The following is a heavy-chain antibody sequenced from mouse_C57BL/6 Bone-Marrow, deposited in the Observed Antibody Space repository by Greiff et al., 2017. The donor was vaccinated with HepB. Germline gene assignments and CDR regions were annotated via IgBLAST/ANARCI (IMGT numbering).Heavy chain of an antibody. D-gene: IGHD1-1*01. J-gene: IGHJ1*03. CDR2: ISNGGGST. CDR1: GFTFSDYY. V-gene: IGHV5-12*01. CDR3: ASAFYYYGSSPWYFDV. Sequence: EVQVVESGGGFVQPGGSLNFSCAASGFTFSDYYMYLVRQTPEKRLEWVAYISNGGGSTYYPDTVKGRVTISRDNAKNTQYLQMSRLKSEDTAMYDCASAFYYYGSSPWYFDVWGTGTTVTVSS.